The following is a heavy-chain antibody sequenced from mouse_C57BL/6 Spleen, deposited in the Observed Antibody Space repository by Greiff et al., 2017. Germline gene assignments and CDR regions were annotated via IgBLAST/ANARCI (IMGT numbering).Heavy chain of an antibody. CDR1: GYSITSGYY. CDR2: ISYDGSN. CDR3: ARGSKGDYFDY. D-gene: IGHD1-3*01. Sequence: EVKVEESGPGLVKPSQSLSLTCSVTGYSITSGYYWNWIRQFPGNKLEWMGYISYDGSNNYNPSLKNRISITRDTSKNQFFLKLNSVTTEDTATYYCARGSKGDYFDYWGQGTTLTVSS. J-gene: IGHJ2*01. V-gene: IGHV3-6*01.